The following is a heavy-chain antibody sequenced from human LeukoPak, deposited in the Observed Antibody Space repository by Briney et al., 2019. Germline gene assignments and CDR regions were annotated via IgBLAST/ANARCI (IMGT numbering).Heavy chain of an antibody. V-gene: IGHV1-46*01. D-gene: IGHD1-20*01. CDR3: ARGGNWNDKAYFFDY. CDR1: GYTFTSYY. CDR2: INPSGGST. J-gene: IGHJ4*02. Sequence: GASVKVSCKASGYTFTSYYMHWVRQAPGQGLEWMGIINPSGGSTSYAQKFQGRVTMTRDTSTGTVYMELSSLRSEDTAVYYCARGGNWNDKAYFFDYWGQGTLVTVSS.